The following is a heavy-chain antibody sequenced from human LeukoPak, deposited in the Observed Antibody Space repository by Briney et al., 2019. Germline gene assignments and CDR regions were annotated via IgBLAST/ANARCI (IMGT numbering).Heavy chain of an antibody. Sequence: PGGSLRLSCAASGFNFNTYGMQWVRGARGKGVEGVAGRWHDGTNGHYTDSVTGRFTVSRDNSKSTRYLQMNSLRPEDTAVYYCARGVSNWPSEPLDIGGRGTLVPVS. J-gene: IGHJ3*02. V-gene: IGHV3-33*01. CDR3: ARGVSNWPSEPLDI. D-gene: IGHD2-8*01. CDR2: RWHDGTNG. CDR1: GFNFNTYG.